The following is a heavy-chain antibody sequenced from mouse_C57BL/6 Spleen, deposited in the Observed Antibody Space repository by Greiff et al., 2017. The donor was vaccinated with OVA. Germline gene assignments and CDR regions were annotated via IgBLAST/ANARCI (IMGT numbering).Heavy chain of an antibody. CDR2: INPYNGGT. D-gene: IGHD2-1*01. V-gene: IGHV1-19*01. CDR1: GYTFTDYY. J-gene: IGHJ2*01. Sequence: EVMLVESGPVLVKPGASVKMSCKASGYTFTDYYMNWVKQSHGKSLEWIGVINPYNGGTSYNQKFKGKATLTVDKSSSTAYMELNSLTSEDSAVYYCAIYYLDYWGQGTTLTVSS. CDR3: AIYYLDY.